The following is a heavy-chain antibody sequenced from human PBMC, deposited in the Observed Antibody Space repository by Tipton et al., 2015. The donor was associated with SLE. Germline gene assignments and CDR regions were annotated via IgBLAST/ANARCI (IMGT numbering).Heavy chain of an antibody. Sequence: SLRLSCAASGFTFSSYGMNWVRQAPGKGLEWVSFISSGSRYIYYADSVKGRFTISRDNAKNSLYLQMNSLRAEDTAVYYCARDWGWIKHFDIWGQGTMVTVSS. D-gene: IGHD5-18*01. CDR2: ISSGSRYI. J-gene: IGHJ3*02. V-gene: IGHV3-21*03. CDR1: GFTFSSYG. CDR3: ARDWGWIKHFDI.